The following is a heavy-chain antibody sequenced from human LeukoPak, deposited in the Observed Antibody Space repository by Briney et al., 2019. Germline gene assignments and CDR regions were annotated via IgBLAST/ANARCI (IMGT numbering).Heavy chain of an antibody. CDR3: AKDVRASGIEYFQH. J-gene: IGHJ1*01. D-gene: IGHD3-10*01. V-gene: IGHV3-9*01. CDR2: INWNSGSK. Sequence: PGGSLRLSCAASGFSFDDHAMHWVRQAPGKGLEWVSGINWNSGSKGYADSVKGRFTISRDNAKNSVYLQMNSLRVEDTALYYCAKDVRASGIEYFQHWGQGTLVTVSS. CDR1: GFSFDDHA.